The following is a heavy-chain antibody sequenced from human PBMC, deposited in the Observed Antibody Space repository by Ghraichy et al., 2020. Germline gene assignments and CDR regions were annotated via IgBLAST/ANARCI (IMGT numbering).Heavy chain of an antibody. Sequence: SETLSLTCTVSGGSISSGGYYWSWIRQHPGKGLEWIGYIYYSGSTYYNPSLKSRVTISVDTSKNQFSLKLSSVTAADTAVYYCARGRFWRDTAMVRFGWFDPWGQGTLVTVSS. J-gene: IGHJ5*02. V-gene: IGHV4-31*03. CDR3: ARGRFWRDTAMVRFGWFDP. CDR1: GGSISSGGYY. D-gene: IGHD5-18*01. CDR2: IYYSGST.